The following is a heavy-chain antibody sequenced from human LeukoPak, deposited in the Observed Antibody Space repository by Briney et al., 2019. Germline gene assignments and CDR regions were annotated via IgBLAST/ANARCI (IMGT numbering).Heavy chain of an antibody. D-gene: IGHD6-13*01. J-gene: IGHJ4*02. CDR2: IYYSGST. CDR1: GGSISSSSYY. CDR3: YGQQLVKIDY. V-gene: IGHV4-39*01. Sequence: SETLSLTCTVSGGSISSSSYYWGWIRQPPGKGLEWIGSIYYSGSTYYNPSLKSRVTISVDTSKNQFSLKLSSVTAADTAVYYCYGQQLVKIDYWGQGTLVTVSS.